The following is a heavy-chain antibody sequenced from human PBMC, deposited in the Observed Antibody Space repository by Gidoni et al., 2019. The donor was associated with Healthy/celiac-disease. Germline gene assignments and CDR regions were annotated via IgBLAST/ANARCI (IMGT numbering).Heavy chain of an antibody. CDR3: ANRLPYSSSSGGYYFDY. CDR2: ISGSGGST. J-gene: IGHJ4*02. V-gene: IGHV3-23*01. D-gene: IGHD6-6*01. Sequence: EVQLLESGGGWVQPGGSLRLSCSASGFPFRSYAMSWVRQAPGKGLEWVSAISGSGGSTYYADSVKGRFTISRDNSKNTLYLQMNSLRAEDTAVYYCANRLPYSSSSGGYYFDYWGQGTLVTVSS. CDR1: GFPFRSYA.